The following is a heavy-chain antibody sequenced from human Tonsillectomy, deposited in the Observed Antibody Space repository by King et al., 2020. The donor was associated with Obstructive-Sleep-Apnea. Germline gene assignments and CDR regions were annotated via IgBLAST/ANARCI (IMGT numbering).Heavy chain of an antibody. D-gene: IGHD4-17*01. CDR1: GFTFNMYS. V-gene: IGHV3-48*04. CDR3: VRDQDYGDNARSYYYYGMDV. CDR2: ISTTSANI. J-gene: IGHJ6*02. Sequence: EVQLVESGGGLVQPGGSLRLSCAASGFTFNMYSMNWVRQAPGKGLEWVSYISTTSANIYYADSVKGRFTISRDNAKDSLFLQLNSLRAEDTALYYCVRDQDYGDNARSYYYYGMDVWGQGTTVTVSS.